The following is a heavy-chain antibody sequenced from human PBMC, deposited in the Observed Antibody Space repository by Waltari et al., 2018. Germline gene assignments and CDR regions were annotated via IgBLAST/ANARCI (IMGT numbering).Heavy chain of an antibody. V-gene: IGHV5-51*03. Sequence: EVQLVQSGPEVKKSGESLRISCQVSGYSFISYWIAWVRQMPGKGQEYMGIIWPDDSDTRYSPSFQGQVIISVDKSIGTAYLQLNTLKASDTAMYYCARPRRGRDAFDIWGQGTMVTVSS. CDR1: GYSFISYW. D-gene: IGHD3-10*01. CDR2: IWPDDSDT. J-gene: IGHJ3*02. CDR3: ARPRRGRDAFDI.